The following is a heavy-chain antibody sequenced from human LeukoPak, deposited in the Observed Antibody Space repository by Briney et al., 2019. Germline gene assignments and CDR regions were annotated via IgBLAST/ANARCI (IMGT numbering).Heavy chain of an antibody. J-gene: IGHJ4*02. CDR3: ARDRLGLPVDY. V-gene: IGHV4-61*01. D-gene: IGHD3-16*01. CDR1: GGSITTTSIY. CDR2: IYYSGST. Sequence: PSETLSLTCTVSGGSITTTSIYWGWIRQPPGKGLEWIGYIYYSGSTNYNPSLKSRVTMSVDTSKNQFSLKLNSVTAADTAVYYCARDRLGLPVDYWGRGTLVTVSS.